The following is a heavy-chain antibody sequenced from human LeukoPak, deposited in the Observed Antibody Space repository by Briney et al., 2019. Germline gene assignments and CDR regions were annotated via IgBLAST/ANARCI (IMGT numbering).Heavy chain of an antibody. Sequence: SETLSLTCTVSGGSISSYYWSWIRQPPGKGLEWIGYIYYSGSTNYNPSLKSRVTISVDTSKNQFSLKLSSVTAADTAVYYCARDSGFGERGYFDYWGQGTLVTVSS. J-gene: IGHJ4*02. V-gene: IGHV4-59*01. CDR1: GGSISSYY. CDR3: ARDSGFGERGYFDY. CDR2: IYYSGST. D-gene: IGHD3-10*01.